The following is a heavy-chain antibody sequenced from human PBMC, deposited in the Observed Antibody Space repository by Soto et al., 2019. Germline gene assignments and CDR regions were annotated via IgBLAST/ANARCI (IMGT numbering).Heavy chain of an antibody. V-gene: IGHV4-34*01. D-gene: IGHD4-17*01. Sequence: PSETLSLTYAVFGGSFSGYYGSWIRQPPGKGLEWIGEINHSGSTNYNPSLKSRVTISVDTSKNQFSLKLSSVTAADTAVYYCARGYGDYAFYFDYWGQGTLVTV. CDR1: GGSFSGYY. J-gene: IGHJ4*02. CDR3: ARGYGDYAFYFDY. CDR2: INHSGST.